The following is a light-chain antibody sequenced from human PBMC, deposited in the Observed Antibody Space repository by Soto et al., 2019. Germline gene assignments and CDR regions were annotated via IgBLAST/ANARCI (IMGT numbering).Light chain of an antibody. V-gene: IGLV1-51*01. J-gene: IGLJ2*01. CDR2: DNN. CDR1: SSNIGSNY. Sequence: QSVLTQPPSVSAAPGQKVTISCSGSSSNIGSNYVSWYQQLPGTAPKLLIYDNNKRPSGIPDPFSGSKSGTSATLGITGLQTGDEADYYCGTWDSSLSAVVFGGGTKLTVL. CDR3: GTWDSSLSAVV.